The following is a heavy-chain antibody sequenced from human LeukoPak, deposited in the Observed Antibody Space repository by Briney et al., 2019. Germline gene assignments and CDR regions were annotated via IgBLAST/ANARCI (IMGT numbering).Heavy chain of an antibody. D-gene: IGHD6-6*01. CDR2: FDPEDGET. V-gene: IGHV1-24*01. Sequence: ASVKVSCKVSGYTLTELSMHWVRQAPGKGLEWMGGFDPEDGETIYAQKFQGRVTMTEDTSTDTAYMELSSLRSEDTAVYYCATQEYSSSPRGFDPWGQGTLVTVSS. J-gene: IGHJ5*02. CDR3: ATQEYSSSPRGFDP. CDR1: GYTLTELS.